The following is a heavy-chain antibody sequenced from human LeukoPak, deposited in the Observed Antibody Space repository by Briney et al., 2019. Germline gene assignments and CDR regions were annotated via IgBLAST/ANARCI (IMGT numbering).Heavy chain of an antibody. Sequence: SETLSLTCTVSGGSISSYYWSWIRQPPGKGLEWIGYISDSGSTKYNSSLKSRVTMSMDTSKSQFSLNLSSVTAADTAVYYCARVGRGDHTWGSYSFDYWGQGTLVTVSS. V-gene: IGHV4-59*01. D-gene: IGHD3-16*01. CDR1: GGSISSYY. J-gene: IGHJ4*02. CDR2: ISDSGST. CDR3: ARVGRGDHTWGSYSFDY.